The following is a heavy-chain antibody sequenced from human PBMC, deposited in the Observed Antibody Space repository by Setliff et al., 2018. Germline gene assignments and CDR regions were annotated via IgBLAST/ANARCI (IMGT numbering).Heavy chain of an antibody. CDR2: LYHSGTT. CDR3: ARVQTGDEVIDY. V-gene: IGHV4-38-2*01. CDR1: GFSITSGYF. Sequence: SETLSLTCAVSGFSITSGYFWGWIRQPPGKGLEWIGSLYHSGTTYYSPSLKSRVTISVDTSKNQFSLKLSSVTAADTAVYYCARVQTGDEVIDYWGQGTLVTVSS. D-gene: IGHD7-27*01. J-gene: IGHJ4*02.